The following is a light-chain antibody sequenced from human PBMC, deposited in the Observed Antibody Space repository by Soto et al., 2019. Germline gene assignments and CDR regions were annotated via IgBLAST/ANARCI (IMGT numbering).Light chain of an antibody. J-gene: IGKJ2*01. V-gene: IGKV3-20*01. CDR3: QQYGVSYT. CDR1: ESVSRGQ. CDR2: GSY. Sequence: EIELTQSPGTLSLSPGERATLSCRASESVSRGQLAWYQQKTGQAPRLLMYGSYRRATGIPDRFSGSGSGTDFPLTISRLEPEDFAVYYCQQYGVSYTFGQGTKLEIK.